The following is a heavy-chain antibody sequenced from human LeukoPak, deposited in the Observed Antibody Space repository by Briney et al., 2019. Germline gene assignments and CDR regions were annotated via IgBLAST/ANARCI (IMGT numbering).Heavy chain of an antibody. Sequence: GESLKISCKGSGYNFFSYWIAWVRQMPGKGLEGMGIIYPGDSDTRYSPSFEGQVTISADRTTTTAYLQWSSLKASDTAIYYCARRHNYGSESYSFFDLWGQGTLVTVSS. V-gene: IGHV5-51*01. CDR3: ARRHNYGSESYSFFDL. D-gene: IGHD3-10*01. J-gene: IGHJ4*02. CDR1: GYNFFSYW. CDR2: IYPGDSDT.